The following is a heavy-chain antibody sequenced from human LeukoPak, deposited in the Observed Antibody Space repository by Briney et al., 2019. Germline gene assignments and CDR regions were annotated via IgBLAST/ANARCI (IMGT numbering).Heavy chain of an antibody. Sequence: GGSLRLSCAASGFTFSDYAMDWVRQAPGEGLEWVSAISSSSAYIYYADSVKGRFTISRDNAKNSVSLQMNSLRAEDTAVYYCARNRGWLQFDYWGPGTRVTVSS. J-gene: IGHJ4*02. CDR2: ISSSSAYI. CDR1: GFTFSDYA. CDR3: ARNRGWLQFDY. D-gene: IGHD5-24*01. V-gene: IGHV3-21*01.